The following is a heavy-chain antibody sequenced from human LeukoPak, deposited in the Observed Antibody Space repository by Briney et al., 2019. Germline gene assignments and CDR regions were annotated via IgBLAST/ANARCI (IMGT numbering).Heavy chain of an antibody. J-gene: IGHJ4*02. Sequence: SETLSLTCTVSSGSIRYYYWSWIRQSPGKGLEWIGYIYYNGSTNYNPSLKSRVTISVDMSKNQFSLKMSSVTAADTAVYYCARKGGLFDYWGQGRLVTVSS. D-gene: IGHD2-15*01. CDR2: IYYNGST. V-gene: IGHV4-59*01. CDR1: SGSIRYYY. CDR3: ARKGGLFDY.